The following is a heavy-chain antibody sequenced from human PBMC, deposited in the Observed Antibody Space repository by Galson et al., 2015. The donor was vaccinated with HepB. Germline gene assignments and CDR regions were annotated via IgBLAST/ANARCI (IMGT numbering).Heavy chain of an antibody. CDR1: GFTFSSYG. CDR2: ISYDGSDK. J-gene: IGHJ4*02. Sequence: SLRLSCAASGFTFSSYGMHWVRQAPGKGLEWVAVISYDGSDKYYADSVKGRFTISRDNSKNTLYLQMNSLRAEDTAVYYCAKEGIRYFDYWGQGTLVTVSS. CDR3: AKEGIRYFDY. D-gene: IGHD1-14*01. V-gene: IGHV3-30*18.